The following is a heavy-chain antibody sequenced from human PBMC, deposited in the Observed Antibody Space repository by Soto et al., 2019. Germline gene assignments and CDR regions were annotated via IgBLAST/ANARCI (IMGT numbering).Heavy chain of an antibody. CDR2: INHSGST. Sequence: SETLSLTCAVYGGSFSCYYWSWSRQPPGKGLEWIGEINHSGSTNYNPSLKSRVTISVDTSKNQFSLKLSSVTAADTAVYYCARGSSRGYSYGKTPGYWGQGTLVTVSS. CDR3: ARGSSRGYSYGKTPGY. V-gene: IGHV4-34*01. CDR1: GGSFSCYY. D-gene: IGHD5-18*01. J-gene: IGHJ4*02.